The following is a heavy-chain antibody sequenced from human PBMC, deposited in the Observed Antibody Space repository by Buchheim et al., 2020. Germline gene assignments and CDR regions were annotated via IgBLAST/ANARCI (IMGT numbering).Heavy chain of an antibody. CDR2: ISYDGSNK. CDR3: ARDLTVTTTYLPGGGMDV. CDR1: GFTFSSYA. V-gene: IGHV3-30-3*01. D-gene: IGHD4-17*01. Sequence: QVQLVESGGGVVQPGRSLRLSCAASGFTFSSYAMHWVRQAPGKGLEWVAVISYDGSNKYYADSVKGRFTISRDNSKNTLYLQMNSLRAEDTAVYYCARDLTVTTTYLPGGGMDVWGQGTT. J-gene: IGHJ6*02.